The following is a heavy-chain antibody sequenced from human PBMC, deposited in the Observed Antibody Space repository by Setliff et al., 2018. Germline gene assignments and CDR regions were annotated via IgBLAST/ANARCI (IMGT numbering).Heavy chain of an antibody. CDR2: IIPILGIA. J-gene: IGHJ3*02. V-gene: IGHV1-69*10. Sequence: ASVKVSCTASGGTFSSYAISWVRQAPGQGLEWMGGIIPILGIANYAQKFQGRVTITADKSTSTAYMELSSLRSEDTAVYYCARDSRNYYDSSGLYERNALDIWGQGTMVTVSS. CDR1: GGTFSSYA. D-gene: IGHD3-22*01. CDR3: ARDSRNYYDSSGLYERNALDI.